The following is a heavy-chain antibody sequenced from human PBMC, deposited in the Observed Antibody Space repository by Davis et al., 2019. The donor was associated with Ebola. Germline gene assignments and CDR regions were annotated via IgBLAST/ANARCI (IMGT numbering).Heavy chain of an antibody. Sequence: ASVKVSCKASGYTFTGYYMHWVRQAPGQGLEWMGWINPNSGGTNYAQKFQGRVTMTRDTSISTAYMELSRLRSDDTAVYYCARDGGASPWDAFDIWGQGTMVTVSS. D-gene: IGHD3-16*01. V-gene: IGHV1-2*02. J-gene: IGHJ3*02. CDR1: GYTFTGYY. CDR3: ARDGGASPWDAFDI. CDR2: INPNSGGT.